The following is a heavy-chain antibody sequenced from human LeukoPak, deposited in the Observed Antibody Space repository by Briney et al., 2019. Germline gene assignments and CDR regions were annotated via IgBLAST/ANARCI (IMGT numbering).Heavy chain of an antibody. V-gene: IGHV3-7*01. CDR1: GFTSSSYC. J-gene: IGHJ4*01. D-gene: IGHD6-13*01. CDR3: ARDGTAAGLYFDL. CDR2: IRQDGGEK. Sequence: GESMRLSCALSGFTSSSYCTNWVRQPPEKGLEWVASIRQDGGEKSYVDSVKGRFTISRDNTKNSLYLQINSLRAEDTAVYYCARDGTAAGLYFDLWGQGTLVTVSS.